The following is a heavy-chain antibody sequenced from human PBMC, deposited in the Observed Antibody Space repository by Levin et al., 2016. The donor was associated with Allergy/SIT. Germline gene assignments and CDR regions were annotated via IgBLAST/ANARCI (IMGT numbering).Heavy chain of an antibody. CDR3: AVLLARQPDSCYYFDY. J-gene: IGHJ4*02. Sequence: LRLSCTVSGGSISSGGYYWSWIRQHPGKGLEWIGYIYYSGSTYYNPSLKSRVTISVDTSKNQFSLKLSSVTAADTAVYYCAVLLARQPDSCYYFDYWGQGTLVTVSS. D-gene: IGHD2-2*01. CDR2: IYYSGST. V-gene: IGHV4-31*03. CDR1: GGSISSGGYY.